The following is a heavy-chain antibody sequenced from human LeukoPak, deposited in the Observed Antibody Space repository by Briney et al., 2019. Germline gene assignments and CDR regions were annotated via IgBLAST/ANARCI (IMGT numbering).Heavy chain of an antibody. CDR2: IYYSGST. CDR3: ARVYSSSWTTEFDY. CDR1: GGSISSYY. J-gene: IGHJ4*02. V-gene: IGHV4-59*01. Sequence: SETLSLTCTVSGGSISSYYWSWIRQPPGKGLEWIGYIYYSGSTNYNPSLKSRVTISVDTSKNQFSLKLSSVTAADTAVYYCARVYSSSWTTEFDYWGQGTLVTVSS. D-gene: IGHD6-13*01.